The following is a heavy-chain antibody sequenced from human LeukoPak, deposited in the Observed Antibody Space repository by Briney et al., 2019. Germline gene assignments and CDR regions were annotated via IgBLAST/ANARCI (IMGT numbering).Heavy chain of an antibody. J-gene: IGHJ6*04. Sequence: GGSLRLSCAASGFTFSSYSMNWVRQAPGKGLEWVSSISSSSSYIYYADSVKGRFTISRDNAKNSLYLQMNSLRAEDTAVYYCARDAPIAVAGTALWYYYGMDVCGKGTTVTVSS. CDR2: ISSSSSYI. CDR3: ARDAPIAVAGTALWYYYGMDV. CDR1: GFTFSSYS. V-gene: IGHV3-21*01. D-gene: IGHD6-19*01.